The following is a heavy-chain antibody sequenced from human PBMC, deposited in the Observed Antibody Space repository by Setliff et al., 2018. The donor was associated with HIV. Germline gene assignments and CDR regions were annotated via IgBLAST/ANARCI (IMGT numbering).Heavy chain of an antibody. CDR3: ARDLDYYGPSEAFDI. CDR2: IKQDGSEK. V-gene: IGHV3-7*01. Sequence: GESLRLSCVGSGFTPAFPFNSYWMSWVRQAPGKGLEWVANIKQDGSEKYYVDSVKGRFTISRDNAKNSLYLQMSGLRVDDTAVYFCARDLDYYGPSEAFDIWGQGTMVTVSS. D-gene: IGHD3-10*01. J-gene: IGHJ3*02. CDR1: GFTPAFPFNSYW.